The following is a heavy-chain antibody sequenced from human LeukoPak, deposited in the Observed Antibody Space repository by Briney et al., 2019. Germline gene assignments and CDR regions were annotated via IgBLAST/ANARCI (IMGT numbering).Heavy chain of an antibody. D-gene: IGHD3-10*01. V-gene: IGHV4-59*01. J-gene: IGHJ5*02. CDR2: MYYSGST. CDR1: GGSISSYY. Sequence: SETLSLTCTVSGGSISSYYWSWIRQPRGKGLEWIGYMYYSGSTNYNPSLKSRVTISVDTSKNQFSLKLSSVTAADTAVYYCARGVTMVRFDPWGQGTLVTVSS. CDR3: ARGVTMVRFDP.